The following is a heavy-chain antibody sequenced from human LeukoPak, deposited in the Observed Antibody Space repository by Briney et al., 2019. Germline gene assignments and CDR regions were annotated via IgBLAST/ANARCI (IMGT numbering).Heavy chain of an antibody. CDR1: GFTFTEHY. V-gene: IGHV1-2*02. D-gene: IGHD4-23*01. CDR2: ISPVIGGT. J-gene: IGHJ4*02. Sequence: GASVKVACKAYGFTFTEHYIHWERLAPGQGLEWMGYISPVIGGTISPPNLRDRVTLTTDTSVSAAYMELSSLLSDDTAVYYCVREGNEDLSKDFDLWGQGTLVTVSS. CDR3: VREGNEDLSKDFDL.